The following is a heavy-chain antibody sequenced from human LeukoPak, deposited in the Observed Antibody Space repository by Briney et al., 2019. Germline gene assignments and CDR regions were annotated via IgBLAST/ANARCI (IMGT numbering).Heavy chain of an antibody. CDR2: IYYSGST. CDR3: ARAGWELLSYFDY. D-gene: IGHD1-26*01. V-gene: IGHV4-59*01. CDR1: GGSFSGYY. J-gene: IGHJ4*02. Sequence: PSETLSLTCAVYGGSFSGYYWSWIRQPPGKGLEWIGYIYYSGSTNYNPSLKSRVTISVDTSKNQFSLKLSSVTAADTAVYYCARAGWELLSYFDYWGQGTLVTVSS.